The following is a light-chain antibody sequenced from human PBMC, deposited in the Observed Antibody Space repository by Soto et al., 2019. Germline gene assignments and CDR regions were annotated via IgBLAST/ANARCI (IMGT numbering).Light chain of an antibody. CDR1: SSDVGGYNY. Sequence: QSALTQPPSASGSPGQSVTISCTGTSSDVGGYNYVSWYQQHPGKAPKLMIYEVSERPSGVPDRFSGSKAGNTASLTVSGLQAEDEADYYGRSYGGSNNVVFGGGTKVTVL. CDR2: EVS. CDR3: RSYGGSNNVV. J-gene: IGLJ3*02. V-gene: IGLV2-8*01.